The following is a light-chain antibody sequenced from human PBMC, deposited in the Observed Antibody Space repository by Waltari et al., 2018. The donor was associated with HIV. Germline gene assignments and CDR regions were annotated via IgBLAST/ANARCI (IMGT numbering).Light chain of an antibody. V-gene: IGKV2-30*01. J-gene: IGKJ4*01. CDR3: MQGTHWPVT. CDR1: QSLVYSDGDTY. Sequence: DVVMTQSPLSLPVTLGQPASISCRSRQSLVYSDGDTYLNWFQQRPGQSPRRLLYKVSNRDSGVPDRFSGSGSGTDFTLKISRVEAEDVGVYYCMQGTHWPVTFGGGTKVEIK. CDR2: KVS.